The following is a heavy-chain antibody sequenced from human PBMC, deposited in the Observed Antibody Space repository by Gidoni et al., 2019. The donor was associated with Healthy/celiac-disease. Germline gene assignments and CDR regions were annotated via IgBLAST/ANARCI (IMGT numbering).Heavy chain of an antibody. CDR3: AKDLVVVAATVGDAFDI. Sequence: EVQLLESGGGLVQPGGSLRLSCAASGFTFISYAMSWVRQAPGKGLEWVSAISGSGGSTYYADSVKGRFTISRDNSKNTLYLQMNSLRAEDTAVYYCAKDLVVVAATVGDAFDIWGQGTMVTVSS. CDR2: ISGSGGST. V-gene: IGHV3-23*01. J-gene: IGHJ3*02. CDR1: GFTFISYA. D-gene: IGHD2-15*01.